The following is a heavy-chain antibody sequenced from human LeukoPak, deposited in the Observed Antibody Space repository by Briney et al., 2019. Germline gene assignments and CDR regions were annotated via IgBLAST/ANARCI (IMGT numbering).Heavy chain of an antibody. Sequence: PGGSLRLSCAASGFTFSSYGMHWVRQAPGKGLEWVAVIWCDGSNKYYADSVKGRFTISRDNSKNTLYLQMNSLKTEDTAVYYCTTVAYDGDFWSGLNNWYFDLWGRGTLVTVSS. D-gene: IGHD3-3*01. V-gene: IGHV3-33*01. CDR1: GFTFSSYG. CDR3: TTVAYDGDFWSGLNNWYFDL. CDR2: IWCDGSNK. J-gene: IGHJ2*01.